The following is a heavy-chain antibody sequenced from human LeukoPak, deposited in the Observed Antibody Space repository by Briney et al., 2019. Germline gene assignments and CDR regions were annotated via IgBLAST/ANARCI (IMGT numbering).Heavy chain of an antibody. D-gene: IGHD3-22*01. Sequence: SETLSLTCTVSGGSISGYYWSWIRQSPGKGLEWIGYIYYSGSTNYNPSLKSRVTISLDTSKNQFSLKLSSVTAADTAVYYCARHTDSSGDYDPWGQGTLVTVSS. CDR1: GGSISGYY. J-gene: IGHJ5*02. CDR3: ARHTDSSGDYDP. CDR2: IYYSGST. V-gene: IGHV4-59*08.